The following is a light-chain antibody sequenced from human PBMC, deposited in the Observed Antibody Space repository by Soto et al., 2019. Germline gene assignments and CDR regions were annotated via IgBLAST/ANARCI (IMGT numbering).Light chain of an antibody. Sequence: DIPMTQSPSSLSASVGGIVSITCRASQYIDNHLAWYQQKAGKSPQLLIFGAFTLQSGVPSRFSGSGSGTDVTLTINNVQTEDVATYYCQTYDKAPWTFGPGTKV. CDR1: QYIDNH. CDR3: QTYDKAPWT. V-gene: IGKV1-27*01. CDR2: GAF. J-gene: IGKJ1*01.